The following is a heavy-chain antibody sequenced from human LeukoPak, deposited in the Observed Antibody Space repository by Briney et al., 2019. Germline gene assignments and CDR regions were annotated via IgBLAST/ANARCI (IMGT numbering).Heavy chain of an antibody. CDR3: TRDVLASGYSGYDRDYYYYYYMDV. Sequence: PGGSLRLSCAASGFTFDDYGMSWVRQAPGKGLEWVSYISSSGSTIYYADSVKGRFTISRDNAKNSLYLQMNSLRAEDTAVYYCTRDVLASGYSGYDRDYYYYYYMDVWGKGTTVTISS. V-gene: IGHV3-11*01. CDR2: ISSSGSTI. CDR1: GFTFDDYG. D-gene: IGHD5-12*01. J-gene: IGHJ6*03.